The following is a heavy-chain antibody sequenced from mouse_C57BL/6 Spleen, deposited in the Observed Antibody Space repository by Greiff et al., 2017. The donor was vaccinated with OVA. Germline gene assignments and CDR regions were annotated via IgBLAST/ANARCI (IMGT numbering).Heavy chain of an antibody. J-gene: IGHJ2*01. D-gene: IGHD1-1*01. Sequence: EVKVVESGGGLVQPGGSLSLSCAASGFTFTDYYMSWVRQPPGKALEWLGFIRNKANGYTTEYSASVKGRFTISSDNSQSILYLQMNGLRAEDSATYYCGRYAPLYDCLDYWGQGTTLTVSS. CDR1: GFTFTDYY. CDR3: GRYAPLYDCLDY. V-gene: IGHV7-3*01. CDR2: IRNKANGYTT.